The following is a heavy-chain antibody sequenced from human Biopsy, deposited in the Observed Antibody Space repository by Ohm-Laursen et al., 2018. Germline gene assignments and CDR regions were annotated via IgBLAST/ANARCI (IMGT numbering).Heavy chain of an antibody. J-gene: IGHJ4*02. V-gene: IGHV1-24*01. Sequence: SVKVSCKVSGYAVTEFSMHWVRQAPGKGLEWMGGFAPENGETIYAQKFQGRITMTEDTSTDTAYMELSSLRSEDTAVYYCAADINVWNVNYWGQGTQVTVSS. D-gene: IGHD1-1*01. CDR2: FAPENGET. CDR1: GYAVTEFS. CDR3: AADINVWNVNY.